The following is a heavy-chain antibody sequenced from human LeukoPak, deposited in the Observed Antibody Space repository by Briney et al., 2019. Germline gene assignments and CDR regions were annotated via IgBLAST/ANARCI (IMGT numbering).Heavy chain of an antibody. D-gene: IGHD1-26*01. CDR3: SRESGPFCPFGH. J-gene: IGHJ4*02. Sequence: PSETLSLTCGVSGGSITTTNYWSWVRPPPGGGLDWIGEISLAGRTRYNPSLQSRVHISIDESKNHLYLNLASVTAADTAVYYCSRESGPFCPFGHWGQGTLVAVTS. CDR2: ISLAGRT. CDR1: GGSITTTNY. V-gene: IGHV4-4*02.